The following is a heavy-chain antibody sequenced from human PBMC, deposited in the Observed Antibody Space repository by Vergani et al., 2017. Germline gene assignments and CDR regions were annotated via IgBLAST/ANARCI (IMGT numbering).Heavy chain of an antibody. Sequence: QLQLQESGPGLVKPSETLSLTCTVSGGSISSSSYYWGWIRQPPGKGLERIGSIYYSGSTYYNPSLKSRVTISGDTSKNQFSLKLSSVTAADTAVYYCAALPYYDFWSGYYGPAFDYWGQGTLVTVSS. V-gene: IGHV4-39*01. J-gene: IGHJ4*02. CDR2: IYYSGST. D-gene: IGHD3-3*01. CDR3: AALPYYDFWSGYYGPAFDY. CDR1: GGSISSSSYY.